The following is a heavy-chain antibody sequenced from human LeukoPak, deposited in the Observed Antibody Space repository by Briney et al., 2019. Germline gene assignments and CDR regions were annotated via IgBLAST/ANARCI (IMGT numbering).Heavy chain of an antibody. J-gene: IGHJ4*02. CDR3: ARAKQQAAY. D-gene: IGHD6-13*01. V-gene: IGHV3-7*03. CDR1: GFTLSSYW. CDR2: IKQDGSEK. Sequence: GGSLRLSCAASGFTLSSYWMSWVRQAPGKGLEWVANIKQDGSEKYYVDSVKGRFTISRDNAKNSLYLQMNSLRAEDTAVYYCARAKQQAAYWGQGTLVTVPS.